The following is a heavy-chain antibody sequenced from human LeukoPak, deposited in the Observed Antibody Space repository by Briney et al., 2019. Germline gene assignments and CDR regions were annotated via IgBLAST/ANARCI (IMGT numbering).Heavy chain of an antibody. CDR2: IKQDGSEK. CDR3: ARVGREQQLVFYYYYMDV. Sequence: GGSLRLSCAASGFTFRSYWMSWVRQAPGTGLEWVANIKQDGSEKQYVESVKGRFTISRDNAKNSLYLQMNSLRDEDTAVYYCARVGREQQLVFYYYYMDVWGKGTTVTVSS. D-gene: IGHD6-13*01. J-gene: IGHJ6*03. CDR1: GFTFRSYW. V-gene: IGHV3-7*01.